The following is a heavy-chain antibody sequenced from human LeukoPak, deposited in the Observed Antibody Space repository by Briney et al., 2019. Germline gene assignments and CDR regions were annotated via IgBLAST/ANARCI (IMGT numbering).Heavy chain of an antibody. CDR1: GGSFSGYY. CDR2: INHSGST. D-gene: IGHD1-1*01. J-gene: IGHJ4*02. V-gene: IGHV4-34*01. CDR3: ARARWNVFDY. Sequence: PSETLSLTCAVYGGSFSGYYWSWIRQPPGKGLEWIGEINHSGSTNYNPSLKSRVTTSVDTSKNQFSLKLSSVTAADTAVYYCARARWNVFDYWGQGTLVTVSS.